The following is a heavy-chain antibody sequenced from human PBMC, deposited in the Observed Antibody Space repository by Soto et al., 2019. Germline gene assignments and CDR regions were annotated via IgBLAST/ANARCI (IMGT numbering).Heavy chain of an antibody. CDR1: GFTFSSYG. D-gene: IGHD3-3*01. CDR2: IWYDGSNK. Sequence: QVQLVESGGGVVQPGRSLRLSCAASGFTFSSYGMHWVRQAPGKGLEWVAVIWYDGSNKYYADSVKGRFTISRDNSKNTLYLHNQCLRAEDTAVYYWDRSCADRKYDYWSGSVFDYLGQGTLVTVSS. CDR3: DRSCADRKYDYWSGSVFDY. J-gene: IGHJ4*02. V-gene: IGHV3-33*01.